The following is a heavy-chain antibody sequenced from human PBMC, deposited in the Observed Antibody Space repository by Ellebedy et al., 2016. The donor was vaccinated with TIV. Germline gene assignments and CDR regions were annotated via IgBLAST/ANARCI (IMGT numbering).Heavy chain of an antibody. CDR2: ISGSGCST. V-gene: IGHV3-23*01. D-gene: IGHD2-21*01. CDR3: ARKTQFLIPHCLDY. Sequence: GESLKISCAASGFTVSSNYMSWVRQAPGQGLEWFSGISGSGCSTYYADSVKGRFTISRDTSKHTIYLQMDSLSADDTAVYYCARKTQFLIPHCLDYWGQGTLVTVSS. J-gene: IGHJ4*02. CDR1: GFTVSSNY.